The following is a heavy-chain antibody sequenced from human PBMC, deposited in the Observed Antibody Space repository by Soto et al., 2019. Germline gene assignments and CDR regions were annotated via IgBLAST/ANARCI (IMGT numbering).Heavy chain of an antibody. Sequence: SLRLSCAASGFTVSLYGMNWVLQAPGKGLEWVTFISYDGSSKYYGDSVKGRFTISRDNTKSTLYNQMNSLRAEETAVYYCAKGKCRGGNSPLDYGGQGTQVNVSS. CDR3: AKGKCRGGNSPLDY. CDR2: ISYDGSSK. V-gene: IGHV3-30*18. D-gene: IGHD2-21*02. CDR1: GFTVSLYG. J-gene: IGHJ4*02.